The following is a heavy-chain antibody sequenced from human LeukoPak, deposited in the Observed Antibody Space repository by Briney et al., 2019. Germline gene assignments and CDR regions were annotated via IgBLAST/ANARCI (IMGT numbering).Heavy chain of an antibody. V-gene: IGHV1-2*02. CDR1: GYTFTDYY. Sequence: ASAKVSCKASGYTFTDYYMHWVRQAPGQGLEWMGWINPHSGGTDHAQKFQGRVTMTRDTSISTAYMELSRLRSDDTAVYYCARDMDSGPDFFDYWGLGTLVTASS. CDR3: ARDMDSGPDFFDY. D-gene: IGHD1-26*01. J-gene: IGHJ4*02. CDR2: INPHSGGT.